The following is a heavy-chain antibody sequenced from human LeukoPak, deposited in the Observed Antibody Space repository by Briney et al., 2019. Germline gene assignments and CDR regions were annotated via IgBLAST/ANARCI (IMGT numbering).Heavy chain of an antibody. CDR3: ARLTGYRIESAFDI. CDR1: GGSISSYY. V-gene: IGHV4-59*01. CDR2: IYYSGST. Sequence: PSETLSLTCTVSGGSISSYYWSWIRQPPGKGLEWLGYIYYSGSTNYNPSLKSRVTISVDTSKNQFSLKLSSVTAADTAVYYCARLTGYRIESAFDIWGQGTMVTVSS. D-gene: IGHD3-9*01. J-gene: IGHJ3*02.